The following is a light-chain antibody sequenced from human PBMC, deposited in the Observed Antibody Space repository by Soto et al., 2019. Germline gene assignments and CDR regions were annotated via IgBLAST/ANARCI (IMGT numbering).Light chain of an antibody. V-gene: IGKV3-15*01. J-gene: IGKJ2*01. CDR2: GTS. CDR3: QQYNEWPYT. CDR1: QSVGDN. Sequence: EIVMTQSPVTLSVSPGGRATLSCRASQSVGDNLAWYQQKPGQAPRLLIYGTSTRATGIPARLSGSGSGTEFILTISSLQSEDFAVYYCQQYNEWPYTFGQGTKLEIK.